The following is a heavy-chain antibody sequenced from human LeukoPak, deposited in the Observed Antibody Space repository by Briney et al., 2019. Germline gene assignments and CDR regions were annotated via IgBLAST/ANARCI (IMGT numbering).Heavy chain of an antibody. CDR2: INPSGGST. CDR3: GRAQADPRIELSSD. D-gene: IGHD5-18*01. V-gene: IGHV1-46*01. J-gene: IGHJ4*02. Sequence: ASVKVSCKASGYTFSSYYMHWVRQAPGQGLEWMGIINPSGGSTSYAQKFQGRVTMTRDMSTSTVYIELRTLRYQDTAVYFCGRAQADPRIELSSDGGQGTLVTVSS. CDR1: GYTFSSYY.